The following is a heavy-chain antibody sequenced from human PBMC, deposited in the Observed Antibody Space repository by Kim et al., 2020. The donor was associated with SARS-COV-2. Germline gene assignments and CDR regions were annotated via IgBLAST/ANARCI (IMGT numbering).Heavy chain of an antibody. CDR1: GFSFSTYN. V-gene: IGHV3-48*02. Sequence: GGSLRLSCAGSGFSFSTYNMDWVRQAPGKGLEWISFITSSSSIIFYSDSVRGRFAVSRDNAKNSLYLQMDSLRDDDTAIYYCAADLRTTPVGGYWGQGTL. D-gene: IGHD3-16*01. CDR2: ITSSSSII. J-gene: IGHJ1*01. CDR3: AADLRTTPVGGY.